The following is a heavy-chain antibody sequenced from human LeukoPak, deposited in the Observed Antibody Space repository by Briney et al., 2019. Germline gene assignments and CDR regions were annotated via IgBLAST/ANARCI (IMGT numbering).Heavy chain of an antibody. Sequence: GGSLRLSCAASGFTFSDYWMHWVRQDPGKGLEWVSYISSTSLYIYYPDSVKGRFTISRDNAKNSLYLQMNSLRAEDTAVYYCAKSGYNRFDYWGQGTLVTVSS. J-gene: IGHJ4*02. CDR1: GFTFSDYW. D-gene: IGHD5-24*01. CDR3: AKSGYNRFDY. V-gene: IGHV3-21*04. CDR2: ISSTSLYI.